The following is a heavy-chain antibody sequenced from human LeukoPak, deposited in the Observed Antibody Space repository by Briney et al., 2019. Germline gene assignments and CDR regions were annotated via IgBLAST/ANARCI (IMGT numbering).Heavy chain of an antibody. CDR2: IYPGDSDT. D-gene: IGHD6-13*01. Sequence: GESLKISCKGSGYSFTSYWIGWVRQMPGKGLGWMGIIYPGDSDTRYSPSFQGQVTISADKSISTAYLQWSSLKASDTAMYYCARRSGYSSSWYYLDYWGQGTLVTVSS. CDR3: ARRSGYSSSWYYLDY. J-gene: IGHJ4*02. V-gene: IGHV5-51*01. CDR1: GYSFTSYW.